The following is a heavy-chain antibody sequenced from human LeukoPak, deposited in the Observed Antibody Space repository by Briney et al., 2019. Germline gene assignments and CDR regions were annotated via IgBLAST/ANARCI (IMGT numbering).Heavy chain of an antibody. Sequence: SETLSLTCAVYGGSFSGYYWSWIRQPPGKGLEWIGEINHSGSTNYNPSLKSRVTISVDTSKNQFSLKPSSVTAADTAVYYCARMAYCTNGVCYGFDYWGQGTLVTVSS. CDR3: ARMAYCTNGVCYGFDY. V-gene: IGHV4-34*01. D-gene: IGHD2-8*01. J-gene: IGHJ4*02. CDR2: INHSGST. CDR1: GGSFSGYY.